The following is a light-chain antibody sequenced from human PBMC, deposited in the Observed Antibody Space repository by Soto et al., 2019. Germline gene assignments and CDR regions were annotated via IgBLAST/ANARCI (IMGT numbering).Light chain of an antibody. CDR1: SDDNGSYNR. J-gene: IGLJ1*01. Sequence: QSALTQPASVSGSPGQSITISCTGTSDDNGSYNRVSWYQQHPGKAPKLIIYEVTDRPSGVSNRFSGSKSGNTASLTISGLQAEDEAEYYCSSYTNINTRACVFGTGTKLTVL. V-gene: IGLV2-14*01. CDR3: SSYTNINTRACV. CDR2: EVT.